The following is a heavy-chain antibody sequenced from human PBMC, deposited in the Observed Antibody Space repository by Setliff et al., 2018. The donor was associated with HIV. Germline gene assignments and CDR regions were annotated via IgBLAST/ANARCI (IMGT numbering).Heavy chain of an antibody. D-gene: IGHD5-18*01. Sequence: PGGSLRLSCVASGFNIEEYAMAWVRQVPGKGLEWVSSVSWNSVKIDYADSVKGRFTISRDNADNSLYLQVNSLRAEDTAVYYCARDTAYSFDYWGQGTLVTVSS. V-gene: IGHV3-9*01. CDR1: GFNIEEYA. J-gene: IGHJ4*02. CDR3: ARDTAYSFDY. CDR2: VSWNSVKI.